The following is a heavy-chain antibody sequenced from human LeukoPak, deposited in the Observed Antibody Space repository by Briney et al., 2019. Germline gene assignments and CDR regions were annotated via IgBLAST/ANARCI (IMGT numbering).Heavy chain of an antibody. Sequence: SETLSLTCVASGYLISSGYYWDWIRQSPGKGLEWIGSISHSGTSYYNPSLKSRVTISVDTSKNQFSLKLTSVTAADTAVYHCARREDSAEWGNWFDPWGQGTLVTVSS. CDR3: ARREDSAEWGNWFDP. V-gene: IGHV4-38-2*01. CDR2: ISHSGTS. D-gene: IGHD1-26*01. CDR1: GYLISSGYY. J-gene: IGHJ5*02.